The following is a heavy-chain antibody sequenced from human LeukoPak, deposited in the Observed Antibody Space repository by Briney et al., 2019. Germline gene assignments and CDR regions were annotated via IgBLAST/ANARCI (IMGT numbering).Heavy chain of an antibody. J-gene: IGHJ6*03. Sequence: PGGSLRLSCAASGFTFSSYGMHWVRQAPGKGLEWVAFIRYDGSNKYYADSVKGRFTISRDDSKNTLYLRMNSLRAEDTAAYYCAKELERITMVRGVIITARADYYYYMDVWGKGTTVTISS. CDR2: IRYDGSNK. CDR3: AKELERITMVRGVIITARADYYYYMDV. V-gene: IGHV3-30*02. D-gene: IGHD3-10*01. CDR1: GFTFSSYG.